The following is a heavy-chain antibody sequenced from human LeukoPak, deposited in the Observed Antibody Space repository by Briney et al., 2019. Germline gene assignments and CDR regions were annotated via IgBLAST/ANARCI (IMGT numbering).Heavy chain of an antibody. CDR3: AATTYYDSRTFDY. V-gene: IGHV4-34*01. D-gene: IGHD3-22*01. J-gene: IGHJ4*02. CDR1: GGSFSGYY. Sequence: SETQSLTCAVYGGSFSGYYWSWIRQPPGKGLEWIGEINHSGSTNYNPSLKSRVTISVDTSKNQFSLKLSSVTAADTAVYYCAATTYYDSRTFDYWGQGTLVTVSS. CDR2: INHSGST.